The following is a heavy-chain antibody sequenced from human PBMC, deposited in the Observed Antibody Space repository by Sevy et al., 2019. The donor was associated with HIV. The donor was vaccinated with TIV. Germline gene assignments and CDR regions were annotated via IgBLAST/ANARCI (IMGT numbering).Heavy chain of an antibody. D-gene: IGHD2-8*01. V-gene: IGHV3-33*01. CDR2: IWYDGSNK. CDR3: ARGLYCTNGVCSTYYFDY. Sequence: GGPLRLSCAASGFTFSSYGMHWVRQAPGKGLEWVAVIWYDGSNKYYADSVKGRFTISRDNSKNTLYLQMNSLRAEDTAVYYCARGLYCTNGVCSTYYFDYWGQGTLVTVSS. CDR1: GFTFSSYG. J-gene: IGHJ4*02.